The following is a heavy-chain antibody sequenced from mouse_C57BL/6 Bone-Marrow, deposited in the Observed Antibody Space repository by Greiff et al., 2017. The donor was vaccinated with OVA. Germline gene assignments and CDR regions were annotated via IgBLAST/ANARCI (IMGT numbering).Heavy chain of an antibody. CDR1: GYTFTSYW. J-gene: IGHJ3*01. CDR3: ARSGGSPAWFAY. V-gene: IGHV1-55*01. Sequence: VQLQQPGAELVKPGASVKMSCKASGYTFTSYWITWVKQRPGQGLEWIGDIYPGSGSTNYNEQFKSKATLTVDTSSSTAYMQLSSLTSEDSAVYYCARSGGSPAWFAYWGQGTLVTVSA. D-gene: IGHD1-1*01. CDR2: IYPGSGST.